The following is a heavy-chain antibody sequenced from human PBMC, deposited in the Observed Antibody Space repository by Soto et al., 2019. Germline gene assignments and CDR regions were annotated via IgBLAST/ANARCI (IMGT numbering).Heavy chain of an antibody. CDR3: ARDRRPQVTVNFDY. V-gene: IGHV3-30*03. D-gene: IGHD4-4*01. J-gene: IGHJ4*02. Sequence: GGSLRLSCAASGFAFGNYGMHWVRQAPGKGLEWVAVVSFDGTNRYYADSVKGRFTISRDNSKNTLYLQMSSLRAEDTAVYYCARDRRPQVTVNFDYWGQGTPVTVSS. CDR1: GFAFGNYG. CDR2: VSFDGTNR.